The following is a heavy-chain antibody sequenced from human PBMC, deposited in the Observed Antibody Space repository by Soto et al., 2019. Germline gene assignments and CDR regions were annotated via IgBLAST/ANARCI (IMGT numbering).Heavy chain of an antibody. D-gene: IGHD1-1*01. CDR3: ARDPTGTQLDY. CDR1: GFTFSSYG. V-gene: IGHV3-33*01. Sequence: QVQLVESGGGVVQPGRSLRLSCAASGFTFSSYGMHWVRQAPGKGLEWVAVIWYDGSNKYCADSVKGRFTISRDNSKNTLYLQMNSLRAEDTAVYYCARDPTGTQLDYWGQGTLVTVSS. CDR2: IWYDGSNK. J-gene: IGHJ4*02.